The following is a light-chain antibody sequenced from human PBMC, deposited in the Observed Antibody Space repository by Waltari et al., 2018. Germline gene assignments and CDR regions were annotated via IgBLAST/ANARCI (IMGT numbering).Light chain of an antibody. CDR2: DAS. J-gene: IGKJ3*01. Sequence: DLQMTQSPSTLSASVGDRVTITCRASQSISSWLAWYQQKPGKAPKLLIYDASSLESGVPSRFSGSGSGTEFTLTISSLQPDDFATYYCQQRSSWGFTFGPGTKVEIK. CDR1: QSISSW. V-gene: IGKV1-5*01. CDR3: QQRSSWGFT.